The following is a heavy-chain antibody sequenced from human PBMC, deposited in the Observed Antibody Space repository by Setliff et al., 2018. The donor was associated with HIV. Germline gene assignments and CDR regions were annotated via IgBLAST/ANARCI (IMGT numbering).Heavy chain of an antibody. CDR3: ARGERGFLDFNWFDP. CDR1: GDTFNSHA. CDR2: IIPIFGTP. D-gene: IGHD3-3*01. V-gene: IGHV1-69*13. J-gene: IGHJ5*02. Sequence: ASVKVSCKASGDTFNSHAISWVRQAPGQGLEWMGGIIPIFGTPNYAQKFKGRLTITADESTSTVYMELSSLTSEDTAVYYCARGERGFLDFNWFDPWGQGTLVTVSS.